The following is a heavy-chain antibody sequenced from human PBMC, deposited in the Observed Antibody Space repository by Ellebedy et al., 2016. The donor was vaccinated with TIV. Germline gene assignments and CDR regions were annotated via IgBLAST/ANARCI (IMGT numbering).Heavy chain of an antibody. CDR1: GGPISSYY. CDR2: IYYSGST. D-gene: IGHD6-19*01. Sequence: SETLSLTCTVSGGPISSYYWSWIRQPPGKGLEWIGYIYYSGSTNYNPSLKSRVTISVDTSKNQFSLKLSSVTAADTAVYYCARGGPIAVANDAFDIWGQGTMVTVSS. J-gene: IGHJ3*02. V-gene: IGHV4-59*01. CDR3: ARGGPIAVANDAFDI.